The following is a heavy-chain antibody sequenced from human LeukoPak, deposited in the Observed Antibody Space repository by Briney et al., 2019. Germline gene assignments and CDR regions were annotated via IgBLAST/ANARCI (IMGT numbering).Heavy chain of an antibody. Sequence: ASVKVSCKASGGTFSSYAISWVRQAPGQGLEWMGGIIPIFGTANYAQKFQGRVTMTRDTSISTAYMELSRLRSDDTAVYYCARDLVDTAMVNAFDIWGQGTMVTVSS. D-gene: IGHD5-18*01. J-gene: IGHJ3*02. CDR3: ARDLVDTAMVNAFDI. CDR1: GGTFSSYA. V-gene: IGHV1-69*05. CDR2: IIPIFGTA.